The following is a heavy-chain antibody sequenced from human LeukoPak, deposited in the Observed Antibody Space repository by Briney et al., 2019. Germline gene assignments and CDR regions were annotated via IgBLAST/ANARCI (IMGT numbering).Heavy chain of an antibody. D-gene: IGHD5-18*01. Sequence: SVKVSCKASGGTFSSYAISWVRQAPGQGLEWMGGITVKFNIIKYAQKFQGRVTITADESTSTAYMELSGLRSEDTAMYYCASGGYSYGYQDYWGQGTLVTVSS. CDR1: GGTFSSYA. CDR3: ASGGYSYGYQDY. CDR2: ITVKFNII. V-gene: IGHV1-69*13. J-gene: IGHJ4*02.